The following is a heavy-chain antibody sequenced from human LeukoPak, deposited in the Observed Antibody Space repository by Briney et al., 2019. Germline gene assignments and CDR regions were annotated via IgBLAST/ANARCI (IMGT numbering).Heavy chain of an antibody. D-gene: IGHD1-26*01. V-gene: IGHV4-59*08. Sequence: SETLSLTCTLSDDSFTTSFWSWIRQPPGKGLEYIGYISYTESYNYNPSLRSRVTMSVDTAKNQFSLKLTSVTASDTAVYYCARQGGKYTYYFANWGQGTLVTVSS. CDR3: ARQGGKYTYYFAN. J-gene: IGHJ4*02. CDR1: DDSFTTSF. CDR2: ISYTESY.